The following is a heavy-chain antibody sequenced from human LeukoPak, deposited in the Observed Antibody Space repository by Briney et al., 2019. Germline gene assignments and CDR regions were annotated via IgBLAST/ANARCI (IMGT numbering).Heavy chain of an antibody. V-gene: IGHV4-59*04. Sequence: SETLSLACTVSGGSISSYYWSWIRQPPGKGLEWIGNMYYSGSTYYNPSLKSRVTISLDTSKNQFSLKLTSVTAADTAVYYCASVRRGFGESSKYYAYYYMGVWGKGTTVTISS. CDR3: ASVRRGFGESSKYYAYYYMGV. D-gene: IGHD3-10*01. J-gene: IGHJ6*03. CDR2: MYYSGST. CDR1: GGSISSYY.